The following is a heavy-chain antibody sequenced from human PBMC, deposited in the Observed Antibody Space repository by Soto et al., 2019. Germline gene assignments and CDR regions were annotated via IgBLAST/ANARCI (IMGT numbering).Heavy chain of an antibody. J-gene: IGHJ4*02. V-gene: IGHV1-69*01. CDR2: IIPYYHTL. CDR1: EGTFNSYA. Sequence: QAQVVQSGAEVRKPGSSVKLSCKASEGTFNSYAIAWVRQAPGQGLEWMGGIIPYYHTLNYAQQFQDRVTITADDSTNTGYMELSSLRSDDTAVHFCASGASRWYPYFFDSWAQGTLVTVSS. D-gene: IGHD6-13*01. CDR3: ASGASRWYPYFFDS.